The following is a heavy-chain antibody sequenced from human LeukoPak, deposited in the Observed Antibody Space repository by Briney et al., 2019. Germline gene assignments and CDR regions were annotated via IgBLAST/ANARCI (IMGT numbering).Heavy chain of an antibody. Sequence: GGSLRLSCAASGFTFSSYSMNWVRQAPGKGLEGVSSISSSSSYIYYADSVKGRFTISRDNAKNSLYLQMNSLRAEDTAVYYCARDLISGYFDYWGQGTLVTVSS. V-gene: IGHV3-21*01. CDR3: ARDLISGYFDY. J-gene: IGHJ4*02. CDR2: ISSSSSYI. CDR1: GFTFSSYS.